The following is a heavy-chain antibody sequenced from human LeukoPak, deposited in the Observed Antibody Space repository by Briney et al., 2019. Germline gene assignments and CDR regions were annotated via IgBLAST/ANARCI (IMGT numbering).Heavy chain of an antibody. CDR3: ARDRDSRNWFDP. CDR2: MIPDGSHK. D-gene: IGHD2-21*01. J-gene: IGHJ5*02. V-gene: IGHV3-7*01. CDR1: GFTFTNHW. Sequence: RGSLRLSCAASGFTFTNHWMTWVRQAPGKGLEWVANMIPDGSHKYYMDFVEGRFTISRDNAKESLLLQMNNLRAEDTPVYFCARDRDSRNWFDPWGQGTRVIVSS.